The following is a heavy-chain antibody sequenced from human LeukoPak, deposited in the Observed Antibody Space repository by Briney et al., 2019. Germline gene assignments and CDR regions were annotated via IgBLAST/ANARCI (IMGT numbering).Heavy chain of an antibody. CDR3: ARGGGYSLSHFDY. J-gene: IGHJ4*02. V-gene: IGHV3-74*01. CDR2: INGDGSST. D-gene: IGHD3-22*01. Sequence: GGSLRLSCAASGFTFSSYWMHWVRQVPGKGLVWVSHINGDGSSTSYADSVKGRFTISRDYAKNTLYLQMNSPRAEDTAVYFCARGGGYSLSHFDYWGQGALVTVSS. CDR1: GFTFSSYW.